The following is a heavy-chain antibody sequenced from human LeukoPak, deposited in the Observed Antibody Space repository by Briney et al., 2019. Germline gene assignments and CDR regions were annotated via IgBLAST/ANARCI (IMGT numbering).Heavy chain of an antibody. D-gene: IGHD3-3*01. J-gene: IGHJ3*02. V-gene: IGHV3-74*03. CDR3: ATVIGGGYYLGDAFDI. Sequence: PGGSLRLSCAASGITFNTYWLHWVRQVPEKGLLWLSGINSDGRTTKYADSVKGRFIISRDNAKNTLYLQMSSLRAEDTAVYYCATVIGGGYYLGDAFDIWGQGTMVTVSS. CDR2: INSDGRTT. CDR1: GITFNTYW.